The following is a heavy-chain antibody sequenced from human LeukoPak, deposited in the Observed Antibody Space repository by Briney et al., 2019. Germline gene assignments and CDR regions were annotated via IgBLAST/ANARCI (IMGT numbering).Heavy chain of an antibody. CDR1: GFTFSSSA. CDR3: AKRGAYSPPY. V-gene: IGHV3-23*01. D-gene: IGHD5-18*01. CDR2: ISGSGGST. Sequence: LPGGSLRLSCAASGFTFSSSAMNWVRQAPGKGLEWVSAISGSGGSTYYADSVKGRFTISRDNSKNTLHLQMNSLRAEDTAVYYCAKRGAYSPPYWGQGTLVTVSS. J-gene: IGHJ4*02.